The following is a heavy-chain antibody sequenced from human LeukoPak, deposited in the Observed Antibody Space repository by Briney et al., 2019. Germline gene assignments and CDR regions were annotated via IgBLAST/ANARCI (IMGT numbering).Heavy chain of an antibody. V-gene: IGHV3-21*05. CDR3: ARPRGSSTGCYPY. Sequence: PGGSLRLSCAASGFTFSRYWMHWVRQAPGKGLEWVSYISSSSSYTNYADSVKGRFTISRDNAKNSLYLQMNSLRAEDTAVYYCARPRGSSTGCYPYWGQGTLVTVSS. CDR1: GFTFSRYW. D-gene: IGHD2-2*01. CDR2: ISSSSSYT. J-gene: IGHJ4*02.